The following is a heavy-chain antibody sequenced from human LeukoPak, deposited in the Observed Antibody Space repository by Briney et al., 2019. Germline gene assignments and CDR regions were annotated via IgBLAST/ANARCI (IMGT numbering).Heavy chain of an antibody. CDR2: ISAYNGNT. D-gene: IGHD2-21*02. CDR1: GYTFTSYG. J-gene: IGHJ1*01. CDR3: AREGGDIVVVTATDTAEYFQH. Sequence: GASVKVSCKASGYTFTSYGISWVRQAPGQGLEWMGWISAYNGNTNYAQKLQGRVTMTTDTSTSAAYMELRSLRSDDTAVYYCAREGGDIVVVTATDTAEYFQHWGQGTLVTVSS. V-gene: IGHV1-18*01.